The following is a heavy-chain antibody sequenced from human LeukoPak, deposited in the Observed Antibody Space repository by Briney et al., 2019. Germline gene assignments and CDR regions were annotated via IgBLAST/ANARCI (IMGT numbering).Heavy chain of an antibody. CDR2: IYYSGST. Sequence: SETLSLTCTVSGGSISSSSYYWGWIRQPPGKGLEWIGSIYYSGSTYYNPSLKSRVTISVDTSKNQFSLKLCSVTAADTAVYYCARPSYDILTGYFYYFDYWGQGTLVTVSS. CDR3: ARPSYDILTGYFYYFDY. CDR1: GGSISSSSYY. D-gene: IGHD3-9*01. V-gene: IGHV4-39*01. J-gene: IGHJ4*02.